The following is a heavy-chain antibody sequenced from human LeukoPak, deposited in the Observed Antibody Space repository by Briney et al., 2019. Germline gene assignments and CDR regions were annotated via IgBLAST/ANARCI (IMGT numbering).Heavy chain of an antibody. CDR3: ARLLVYNSGGEAFDH. V-gene: IGHV3-21*01. J-gene: IGHJ4*02. CDR2: ISSSSRNI. Sequence: PGGSLRLSCAASGFIVSSNYMYWVRQAPGKGLEWVSSISSSSRNIYYADSVKGRFTISRDNAKNSLYLQMNSLRAEDTAVYYCARLLVYNSGGEAFDHWGQGTLVTVSS. CDR1: GFIVSSNY. D-gene: IGHD1-20*01.